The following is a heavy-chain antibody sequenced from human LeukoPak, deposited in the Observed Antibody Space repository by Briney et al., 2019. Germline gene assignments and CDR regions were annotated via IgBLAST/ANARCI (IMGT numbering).Heavy chain of an antibody. D-gene: IGHD6-13*01. V-gene: IGHV1-18*01. CDR2: ISAYNGNT. CDR1: GYTFTSYG. Sequence: ASVKVSCKAAGYTFTSYGISWVRQAPGQGLEWMGWISAYNGNTNYAQKLQGRVTMTTDTSTSTAYMELRSLRSDDTAVYYCARDSSIWYGGGWFDPWGQGTLVTVSS. J-gene: IGHJ5*02. CDR3: ARDSSIWYGGGWFDP.